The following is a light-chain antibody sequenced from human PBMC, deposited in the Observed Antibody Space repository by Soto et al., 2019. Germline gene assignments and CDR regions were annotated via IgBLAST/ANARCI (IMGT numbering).Light chain of an antibody. Sequence: QSVLTPPPSVSGAPGQRVTISCTGSSSNIGAGYDVHWYQQFPGTAPKLLIYGNSNRPSGVPDRFSGSKSGTSASLAITGLQAEDEADYYCQSYDSSLSGVVFGGGTKLTVL. CDR3: QSYDSSLSGVV. CDR1: SSNIGAGYD. V-gene: IGLV1-40*01. CDR2: GNS. J-gene: IGLJ2*01.